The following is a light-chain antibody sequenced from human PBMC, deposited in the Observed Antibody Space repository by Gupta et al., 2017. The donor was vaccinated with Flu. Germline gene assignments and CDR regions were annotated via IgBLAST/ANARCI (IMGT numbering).Light chain of an antibody. V-gene: IGKV4-1*01. Sequence: DIVMTPSPDSLAVSLAERATINSQSSQTVSSSSNNRNYGAWYQQKPGQPPKLLINWASARQSGVPDRFSGSGSGTDFTLTISSLQAEDAAVYHCQQVDTHSLTFGGGTKVEIK. CDR2: WAS. CDR1: QTVSSSSNNRNY. CDR3: QQVDTHSLT. J-gene: IGKJ4*01.